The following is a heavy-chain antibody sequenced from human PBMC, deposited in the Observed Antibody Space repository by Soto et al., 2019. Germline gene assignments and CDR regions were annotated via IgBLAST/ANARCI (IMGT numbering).Heavy chain of an antibody. V-gene: IGHV1-18*01. D-gene: IGHD6-19*01. Sequence: QGQLVQSAVEVKEPGASVKVSCKASGYTFFDYGIGWVRQAPGQGLEWMGWITVNSGNTNYPQKFQGRVTMTTDTPTNTAYMELGSLTSDEPAVYYCGRGLGGGWYYFDYWGPGTLVTVSS. J-gene: IGHJ4*02. CDR1: GYTFFDYG. CDR2: ITVNSGNT. CDR3: GRGLGGGWYYFDY.